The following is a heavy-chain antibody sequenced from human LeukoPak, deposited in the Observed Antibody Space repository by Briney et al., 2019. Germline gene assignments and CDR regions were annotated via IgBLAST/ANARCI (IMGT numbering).Heavy chain of an antibody. Sequence: SETLSLTCTVPGGSISSYYWNWIRQPPGKGLEWIGYIYYSGSTNYNPSLKSRVTISVDTSKNQFSLKLSSVTAADTAVYYCASDRASGWYHDAFDIWGQGTMVTVSS. J-gene: IGHJ3*02. CDR2: IYYSGST. V-gene: IGHV4-59*01. D-gene: IGHD6-19*01. CDR3: ASDRASGWYHDAFDI. CDR1: GGSISSYY.